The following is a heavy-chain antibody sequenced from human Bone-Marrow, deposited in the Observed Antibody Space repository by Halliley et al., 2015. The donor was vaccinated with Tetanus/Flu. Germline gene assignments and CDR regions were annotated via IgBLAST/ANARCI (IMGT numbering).Heavy chain of an antibody. CDR1: GGSFGDSGYY. CDR3: ARGHRMSNGWGTYYNYGMDA. D-gene: IGHD6-19*01. V-gene: IGHV4-34*01. CDR2: IIPYGNI. J-gene: IGHJ6*02. Sequence: LRLSCAVYGGSFGDSGYYWNWCRQPPGKGLEWIGEIIPYGNINYNQSLQSRVTISVDTSKNQFSLKLSSVSAADTAVYYCARGHRMSNGWGTYYNYGMDAWGQGTAVSVSS.